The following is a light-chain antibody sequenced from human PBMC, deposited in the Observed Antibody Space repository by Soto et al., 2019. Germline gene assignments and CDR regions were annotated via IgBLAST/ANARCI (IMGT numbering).Light chain of an antibody. CDR3: ASWDDSLNVV. Sequence: QSVLTQPPSASGTPGQRVTISCSGSASNIGRNTVSWYQHLPGTAPKLVIYSNNQRPSGVPDRFTASKSGTSASLAISGLQSEDDADYYCASWDDSLNVVFGAGTKLTV. CDR2: SNN. CDR1: ASNIGRNT. J-gene: IGLJ2*01. V-gene: IGLV1-44*01.